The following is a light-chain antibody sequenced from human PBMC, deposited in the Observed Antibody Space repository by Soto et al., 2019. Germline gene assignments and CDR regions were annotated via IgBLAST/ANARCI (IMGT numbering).Light chain of an antibody. CDR1: QSVSSY. J-gene: IGKJ5*01. CDR3: QQRGNWPRSIT. CDR2: DAS. V-gene: IGKV3-11*01. Sequence: EIVLTQSPGTLSLSPGERATLSCRASQSVSSYLAWYQQKPGQAPRLLIYDASNRATGTPVRFSGSGSGTDFTLTISSLEPEDFAVYYCQQRGNWPRSITFGQGTRLEIK.